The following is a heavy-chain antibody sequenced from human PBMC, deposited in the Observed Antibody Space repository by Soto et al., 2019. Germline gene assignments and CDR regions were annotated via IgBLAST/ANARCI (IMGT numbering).Heavy chain of an antibody. V-gene: IGHV4-31*03. CDR3: AREYSSSLGIDY. Sequence: PSETLSLTCTVSGGSISSGGYYWSWIRQHPGKGLEWIGYIYYSGSTYYNPSLKSRVTISVDTSKNQFSLKLSSVTAADTAVYYCAREYSSSLGIDYWGQGTLVTVSS. D-gene: IGHD6-6*01. CDR1: GGSISSGGYY. J-gene: IGHJ4*02. CDR2: IYYSGST.